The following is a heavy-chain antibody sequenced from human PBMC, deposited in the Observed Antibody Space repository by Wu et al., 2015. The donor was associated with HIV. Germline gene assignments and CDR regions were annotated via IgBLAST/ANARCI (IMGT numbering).Heavy chain of an antibody. Sequence: QVQLVQSGAEVKKPGASVKVSCKASGYTFTSYGISWVRQAPGQGLEWMGWISAYNGNTNYAQKLQGRVTMTTDTSTSTAYMELRSLRSDDTAVYYCARVLLRIFGVGYSYYYYYYMDVVGQRDHGHRLL. J-gene: IGHJ6*03. CDR1: GYTFTSYG. D-gene: IGHD3-3*01. V-gene: IGHV1-18*01. CDR2: ISAYNGNT. CDR3: ARVLLRIFGVGYSYYYYYYMDV.